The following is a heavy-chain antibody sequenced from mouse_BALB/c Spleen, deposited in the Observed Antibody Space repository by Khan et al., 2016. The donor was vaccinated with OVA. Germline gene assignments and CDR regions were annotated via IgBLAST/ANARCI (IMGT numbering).Heavy chain of an antibody. CDR3: ARPAYDGYYDY. CDR1: GYTFTAYA. Sequence: VQLQQSGPELVRPGVSVKISCKGSGYTFTAYAMYWVKQSHAESLEWIGLISTYSGNTNYNQKFKGKATMNVDKSSTTAYMELARLTSEHPAIYYCARPAYDGYYDYWCQGTTLTVSS. V-gene: IGHV1S137*01. J-gene: IGHJ2*01. CDR2: ISTYSGNT. D-gene: IGHD2-3*01.